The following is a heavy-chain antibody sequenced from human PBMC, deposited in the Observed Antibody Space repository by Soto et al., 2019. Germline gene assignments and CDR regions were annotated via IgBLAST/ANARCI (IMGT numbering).Heavy chain of an antibody. D-gene: IGHD6-19*01. Sequence: GESLKISCEASGYSFGNYWIGWVRQMPGKGLEWVGSIDPGDSYIQCSPSFQGRVTISADKSITTAYLQWSSLEASDTAIYYCASAHSHGWYQHFDYWGQGTLVTVS. V-gene: IGHV5-51*01. J-gene: IGHJ4*02. CDR2: IDPGDSYI. CDR3: ASAHSHGWYQHFDY. CDR1: GYSFGNYW.